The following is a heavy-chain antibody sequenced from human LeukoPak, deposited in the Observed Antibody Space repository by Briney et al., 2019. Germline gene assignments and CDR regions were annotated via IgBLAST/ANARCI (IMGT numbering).Heavy chain of an antibody. V-gene: IGHV4-4*07. D-gene: IGHD5-12*01. Sequence: SETLSLNCTVSGGSISSYYWSWIRQPAGKGLEWIGRFYSGGSADYNPSLKSRVTMSVGTSKNQFSLKLSSVTAADTAVYYCARVYSGYDLPGSLANYYFDYWGQGTLVTVSS. CDR2: FYSGGSA. J-gene: IGHJ4*02. CDR1: GGSISSYY. CDR3: ARVYSGYDLPGSLANYYFDY.